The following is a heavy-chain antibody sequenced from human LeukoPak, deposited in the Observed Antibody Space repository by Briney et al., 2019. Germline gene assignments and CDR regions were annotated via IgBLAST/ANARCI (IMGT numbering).Heavy chain of an antibody. CDR1: GFTFSDYE. J-gene: IGHJ4*02. CDR2: ISNSGSTI. CDR3: ARRGYFDY. Sequence: GGSLRLSCAASGFTFSDYEMNWVRQAPGKGLEWVSYISNSGSTIYYADSVKGRFTISRDNAKNSLYLQLNSLRAEDTALCYCARRGYFDYWGQGTLVTVSS. V-gene: IGHV3-48*03.